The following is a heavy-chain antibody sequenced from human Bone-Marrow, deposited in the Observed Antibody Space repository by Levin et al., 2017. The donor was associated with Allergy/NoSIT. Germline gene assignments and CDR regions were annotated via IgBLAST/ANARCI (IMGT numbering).Heavy chain of an antibody. CDR3: ARCRPQCSGGACFATGQYYYYYDGMDV. V-gene: IGHV1-69*13. CDR2: IIPFFGTT. Sequence: SVKVSCKASGDTFRSFAISWVRQAPGQGLEWMGGIIPFFGTTDYPQKFQGRVTITADESTSTAYMELSSLRSEDTAVYSFARCRPQCSGGACFATGQYYYYYDGMDVWGQGTTVTVSS. J-gene: IGHJ6*02. CDR1: GDTFRSFA. D-gene: IGHD2-15*01.